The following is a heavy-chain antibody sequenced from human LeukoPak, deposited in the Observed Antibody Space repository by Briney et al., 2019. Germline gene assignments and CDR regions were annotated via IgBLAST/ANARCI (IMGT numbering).Heavy chain of an antibody. V-gene: IGHV1-2*02. CDR3: ARDRSQQLPNGDAFDI. D-gene: IGHD6-13*01. Sequence: ASVKVSCKASGYTFTSYDINWVRQATGQGLEWMGWIDPNSGGTRYAQKTQGRVTMTRDTSITTAYMELSRLRSDDTAVYYCARDRSQQLPNGDAFDIWGQGTVVTVSS. CDR1: GYTFTSYD. J-gene: IGHJ3*02. CDR2: IDPNSGGT.